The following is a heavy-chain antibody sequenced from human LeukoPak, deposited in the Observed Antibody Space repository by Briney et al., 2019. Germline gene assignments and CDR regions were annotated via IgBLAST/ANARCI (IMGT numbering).Heavy chain of an antibody. CDR1: GFTFSSYG. Sequence: GGTLRLSCAASGFTFSSYGMSWVRQAPGKGLEWVSAISGSGGSTYYADSVKGRFTISRDNSKNTLYLQMNSLRAEDTAVYYCARGGGTYYYGSGSSRAPDYWGQGTLVTVSS. V-gene: IGHV3-23*01. CDR3: ARGGGTYYYGSGSSRAPDY. D-gene: IGHD3-10*01. CDR2: ISGSGGST. J-gene: IGHJ4*02.